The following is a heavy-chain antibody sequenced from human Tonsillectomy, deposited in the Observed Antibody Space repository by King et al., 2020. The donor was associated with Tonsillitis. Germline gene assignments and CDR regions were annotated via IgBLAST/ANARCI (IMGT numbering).Heavy chain of an antibody. CDR1: GFTFRSYA. Sequence: EVQLVESGGGLVQPGGSLRLSCAASGFTFRSYAMSWVRQAPGKGLVWVSVISGCGGSTYYAGSVKVRFTISSDKSKNTLYLQMNSLRVEDTAVYYCAKDPYCSSISCYSEAFDYWGQGTLVTVTS. J-gene: IGHJ4*02. CDR3: AKDPYCSSISCYSEAFDY. D-gene: IGHD2-2*02. V-gene: IGHV3-23*04. CDR2: ISGCGGST.